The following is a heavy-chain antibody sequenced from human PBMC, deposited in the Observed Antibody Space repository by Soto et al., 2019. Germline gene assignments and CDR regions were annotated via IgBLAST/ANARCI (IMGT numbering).Heavy chain of an antibody. CDR1: GGTFSSYS. J-gene: IGHJ4*02. D-gene: IGHD1-26*01. CDR3: AREGGRHSGGIDY. V-gene: IGHV1-69*01. Sequence: QVQLVQSGAEVKKPGSSVKVSCKASGGTFSSYSINWVRQAPGQGLEWMGEIIPILGTANYAQKFQGRVTITADESTSTAYMERSSLRAEDTAVYYCAREGGRHSGGIDYWGQGTLVTVSS. CDR2: IIPILGTA.